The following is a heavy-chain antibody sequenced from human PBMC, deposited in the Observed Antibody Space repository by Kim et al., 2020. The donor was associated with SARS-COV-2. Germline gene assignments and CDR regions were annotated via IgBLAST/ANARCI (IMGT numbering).Heavy chain of an antibody. CDR2: IIPIFGTA. CDR3: AREAGATVTTFYWYFDL. J-gene: IGHJ2*01. V-gene: IGHV1-69*13. Sequence: SVKVSCKASGGTFSSYAISWVRQAPGQGLEWMGGIIPIFGTANYAQKFQGRVTITADESTSTAYMELSSLRSEDTAVYYCAREAGATVTTFYWYFDLWGRGTLVTVSS. D-gene: IGHD4-17*01. CDR1: GGTFSSYA.